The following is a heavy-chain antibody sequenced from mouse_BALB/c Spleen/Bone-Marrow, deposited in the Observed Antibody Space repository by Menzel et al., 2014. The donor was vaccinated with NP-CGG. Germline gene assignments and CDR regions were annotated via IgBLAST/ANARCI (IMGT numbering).Heavy chain of an antibody. CDR1: GYLFTSYY. CDR2: FDPFNGGT. CDR3: ARTYDGYPYAKNY. D-gene: IGHD2-3*01. V-gene: IGHV1S135*01. J-gene: IGHJ4*01. Sequence: VQLQQSGPELMKPGASVKISCKASGYLFTSYYMHWVKQSHGESLEWIGYFDPFNGGTSYNQKFKGKATLTVDKSSSTAYMHLSSLTSEDSAVYFCARTYDGYPYAKNYWGQGTSVTVSS.